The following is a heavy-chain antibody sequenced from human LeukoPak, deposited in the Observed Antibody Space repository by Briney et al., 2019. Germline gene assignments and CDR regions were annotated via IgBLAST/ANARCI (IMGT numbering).Heavy chain of an antibody. J-gene: IGHJ4*02. CDR2: ISSDGSST. Sequence: PGGSLRLSCAASEFTFSNYWMHWVRQAPGKGLVWVPRISSDGSSTSYADSVKGRFTISRDNAKNTLYLQMNSLRAEDTAVYYCARTAYSDYSLGFWGQGTLVTVSS. CDR1: EFTFSNYW. CDR3: ARTAYSDYSLGF. D-gene: IGHD5-12*01. V-gene: IGHV3-74*01.